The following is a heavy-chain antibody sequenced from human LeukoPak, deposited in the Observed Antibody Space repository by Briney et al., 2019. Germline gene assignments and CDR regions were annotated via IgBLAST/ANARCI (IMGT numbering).Heavy chain of an antibody. Sequence: SETLSLTCTVSGGSISSYYWSSIRQPAGKGLEWIGCIYTSGSTNYNPSLKSRVTMSVDTSKNQFSLKLSSVTAADTAVYYCAREDSSGWYYFDYWGQGTLVTVSS. D-gene: IGHD6-19*01. V-gene: IGHV4-4*07. CDR3: AREDSSGWYYFDY. CDR2: IYTSGST. J-gene: IGHJ4*02. CDR1: GGSISSYY.